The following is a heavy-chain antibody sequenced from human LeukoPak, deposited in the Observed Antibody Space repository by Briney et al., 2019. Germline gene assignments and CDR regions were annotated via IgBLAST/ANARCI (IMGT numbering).Heavy chain of an antibody. CDR3: AKDRSSGYYPRFFDY. J-gene: IGHJ4*02. V-gene: IGHV3-30*02. CDR1: GFSFSDYA. D-gene: IGHD3-22*01. Sequence: GGSLRLSCAASGFSFSDYAIYWVRQTPGKGLEWVAFIRYDGSNKYYADSVKGRFAISRDNSKNTLYLQMNSLRAEDTAVYYCAKDRSSGYYPRFFDYWGQGTLVTVSS. CDR2: IRYDGSNK.